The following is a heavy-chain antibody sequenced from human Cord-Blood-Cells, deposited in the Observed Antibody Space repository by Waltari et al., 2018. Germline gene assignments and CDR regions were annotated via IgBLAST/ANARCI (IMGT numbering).Heavy chain of an antibody. J-gene: IGHJ4*02. D-gene: IGHD2-2*01. CDR3: ARVSPRPVPAAIDY. CDR1: GYSISSGYY. V-gene: IGHV4-38-2*01. CDR2: IYHSGST. Sequence: QVQLQESGPGLVKPSETLSLTCAVSGYSISSGYYWGWIRQPPGKGLEWIGSIYHSGSTYYNPSLKSRVTISVDTSKNQFSLKLSSVTAADTAVYYCARVSPRPVPAAIDYWGQGTLVTVSS.